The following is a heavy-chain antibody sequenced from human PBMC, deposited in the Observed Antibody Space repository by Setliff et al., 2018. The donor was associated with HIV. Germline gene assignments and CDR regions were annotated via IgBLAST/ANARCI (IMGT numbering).Heavy chain of an antibody. J-gene: IGHJ4*02. CDR1: GFTFSSYT. V-gene: IGHV3-30*04. D-gene: IGHD6-13*01. CDR2: FSSDGSTK. CDR3: AKEVEYSSS. Sequence: GGSLRLSCAVSGFTFSSYTMHWVRQAPGKGLEWVAVFSSDGSTKFYADYVKGRFTISRDNSKNTLYLQMNSLRAEDTAVYYCAKEVEYSSSWGQGTLVTVSS.